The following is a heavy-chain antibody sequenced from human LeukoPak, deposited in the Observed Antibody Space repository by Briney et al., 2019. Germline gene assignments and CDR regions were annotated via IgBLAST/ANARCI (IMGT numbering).Heavy chain of an antibody. CDR3: ARQGYYGSGSYYKLDY. J-gene: IGHJ4*02. CDR2: IYYSGST. Sequence: SETLSLTCTVSGGSISSSSYYWGWIRQPPGKGLEWIGSIYYSGSTYYNPSLESRVTISVDTSKNQFSLKLSSVTAADTAVYYCARQGYYGSGSYYKLDYWGQGTLVTVSS. D-gene: IGHD3-10*01. V-gene: IGHV4-39*01. CDR1: GGSISSSSYY.